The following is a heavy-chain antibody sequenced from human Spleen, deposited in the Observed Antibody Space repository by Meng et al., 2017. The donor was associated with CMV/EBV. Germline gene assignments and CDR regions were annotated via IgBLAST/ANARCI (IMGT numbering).Heavy chain of an antibody. J-gene: IGHJ4*02. D-gene: IGHD3-22*01. CDR2: INPKSGFT. V-gene: IGHV1-2*02. CDR3: VGEYYDSSGLYPYS. CDR1: GYTFTAYY. Sequence: ASVKVSCKASGYTFTAYYIHWVRQTPGQGLEWMGWINPKSGFTNYAQKFQGRVSMTRDTSLTTAYMDLGRLRSHDTAVYFCVGEYYDSSGLYPYSWGQGTLVTVSS.